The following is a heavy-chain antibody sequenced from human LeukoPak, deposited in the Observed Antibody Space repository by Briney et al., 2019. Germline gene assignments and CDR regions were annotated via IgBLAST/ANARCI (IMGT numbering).Heavy chain of an antibody. J-gene: IGHJ4*02. CDR2: IIPIFGTA. D-gene: IGHD5-12*01. CDR3: ARDGYSGYDSSLDY. V-gene: IGHV1-69*13. Sequence: SVTVSCTASGGTFSSYAISWVRQAPGQGLEWMEGIIPIFGTANYAQKFQGRVTITADESTSTAYMELSSLRSEDTAVYYCARDGYSGYDSSLDYWGQGTLVTVSS. CDR1: GGTFSSYA.